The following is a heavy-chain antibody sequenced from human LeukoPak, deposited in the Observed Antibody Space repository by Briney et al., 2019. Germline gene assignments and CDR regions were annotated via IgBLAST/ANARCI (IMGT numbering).Heavy chain of an antibody. CDR1: GFTFSSFS. D-gene: IGHD5-18*01. CDR3: ARSVQLWLRSTGMDV. Sequence: GGSLRLSCAASGFTFSSFSMNWVRQAPGKGLEWLSYISGSSSIVYYADSVKGRFTISRDNAKNSLYLQMNSLRAEDTAVYYCARSVQLWLRSTGMDVWGQGTTVTVSS. J-gene: IGHJ6*02. V-gene: IGHV3-48*04. CDR2: ISGSSSIV.